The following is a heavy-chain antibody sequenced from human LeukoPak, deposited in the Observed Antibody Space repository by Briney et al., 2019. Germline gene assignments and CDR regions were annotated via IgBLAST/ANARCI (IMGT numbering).Heavy chain of an antibody. J-gene: IGHJ4*02. Sequence: GGSVRLSCAASGFTFSSYSMNWVRQAPGKGLEWVSSISSSSSYIYYADSVKGRFTISRDNAKNSLYLQMNSLRAEDTAAYYCARDSAPFGVAGTFDYWGQGTLVTVSS. V-gene: IGHV3-21*01. CDR1: GFTFSSYS. CDR3: ARDSAPFGVAGTFDY. CDR2: ISSSSSYI. D-gene: IGHD3-3*01.